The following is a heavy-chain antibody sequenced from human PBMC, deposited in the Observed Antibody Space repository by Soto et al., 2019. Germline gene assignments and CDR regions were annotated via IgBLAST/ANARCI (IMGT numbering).Heavy chain of an antibody. CDR2: IYYSGST. V-gene: IGHV4-59*11. CDR1: GGYISSHY. Sequence: PSETLSLTCTVSGGYISSHYWRRIRKPPEKGMESIGYIYYSGSTNYNPSFKSRVTISVDTSKNQCSLKLSSVTAADTAVYYCARGPLVVVTARHDAFDIWGQGTMVTVSS. CDR3: ARGPLVVVTARHDAFDI. D-gene: IGHD2-21*02. J-gene: IGHJ3*02.